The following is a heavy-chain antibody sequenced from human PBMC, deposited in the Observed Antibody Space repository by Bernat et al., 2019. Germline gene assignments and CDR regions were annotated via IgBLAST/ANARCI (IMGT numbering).Heavy chain of an antibody. Sequence: QVQLQQWGAGLLKPSETLSLTCAVYGGSFSGYYWSWIRQPPGKGLEWIGEINHSGSTNYNPSLKSRVTISVDTSKNQFSLKLGSVTAADTAVYYYARGLSHYSPDYWGKGTLVTVAT. V-gene: IGHV4-34*01. D-gene: IGHD6-13*01. CDR1: GGSFSGYY. CDR2: INHSGST. CDR3: ARGLSHYSPDY. J-gene: IGHJ4*02.